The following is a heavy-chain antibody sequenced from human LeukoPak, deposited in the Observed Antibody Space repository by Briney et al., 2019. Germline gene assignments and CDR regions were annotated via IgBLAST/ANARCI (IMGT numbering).Heavy chain of an antibody. J-gene: IGHJ6*01. CDR1: GDTFISYE. V-gene: IGHV1-8*01. D-gene: IGHD3-10*01. Sequence: SLKVSCKASGDTFISYEIKWVRQAPGQKLEWIGWMNPHSVNTRYAQKFQGTVTMTRNTPISTATTELSSLRAVATAVYYCAGRFYDTGSSDYYGMHVWGQGPTDSVST. CDR2: MNPHSVNT. CDR3: AGRFYDTGSSDYYGMHV.